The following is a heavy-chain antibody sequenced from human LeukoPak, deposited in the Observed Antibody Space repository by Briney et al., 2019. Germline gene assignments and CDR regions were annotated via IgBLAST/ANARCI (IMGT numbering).Heavy chain of an antibody. D-gene: IGHD6-19*01. V-gene: IGHV3-23*01. CDR2: ISSSGSST. CDR1: GFTFSSYT. Sequence: GGSLRLSCAASGFTFSSYTMSWVRQAPGKGLEWVSAISSSGSSTYYADSVKGRFTISRDNSKNTLYLQMNSLRAEDTAVYYCANLSKAGIAVAGRNYWGQGTLVTVSS. J-gene: IGHJ4*02. CDR3: ANLSKAGIAVAGRNY.